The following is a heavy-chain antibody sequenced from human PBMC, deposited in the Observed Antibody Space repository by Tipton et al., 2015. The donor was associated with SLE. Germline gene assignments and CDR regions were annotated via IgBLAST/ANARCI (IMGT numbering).Heavy chain of an antibody. J-gene: IGHJ4*02. D-gene: IGHD4-11*01. Sequence: TLSLTCTVSGGPISSGSYYWSWIRQPAGKGLEWIGRIYTSGSTNYNPSLKSRVTISVDTSKNQFSLKLSSVTAADTAVYYCARDADYSKVLDYWGQGTLVTVSS. CDR3: ARDADYSKVLDY. CDR1: GGPISSGSYY. V-gene: IGHV4-61*02. CDR2: IYTSGST.